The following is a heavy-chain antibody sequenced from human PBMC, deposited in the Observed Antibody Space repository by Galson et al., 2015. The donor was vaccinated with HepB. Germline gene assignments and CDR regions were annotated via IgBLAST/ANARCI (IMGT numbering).Heavy chain of an antibody. J-gene: IGHJ4*02. V-gene: IGHV3-74*01. Sequence: SLRLSCAASGFTFSSYWMHWVRQAPGKGLVWVSRINSDGSSTSYADSVKGRFTISRDNAKNTLYLQMNSLRAEDTAVYYCARETYCGGDCYSNPFDYWAQGTLVTVSS. CDR2: INSDGSST. CDR1: GFTFSSYW. D-gene: IGHD2-21*02. CDR3: ARETYCGGDCYSNPFDY.